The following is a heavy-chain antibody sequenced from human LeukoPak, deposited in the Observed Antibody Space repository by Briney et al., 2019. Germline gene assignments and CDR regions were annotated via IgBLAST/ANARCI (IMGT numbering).Heavy chain of an antibody. D-gene: IGHD1-1*01. CDR2: INHSGST. CDR1: GGSFSGYY. Sequence: KASETLSLTCAVYGGSFSGYYWSWIRQPPGKGLEWIGEINHSGSTNYNPSLKSRVTISVDTSKNQFSLKLSSVTAADTAVYYCARNPSVTRRPTTFSDYWGQGTLVTVSS. V-gene: IGHV4-34*01. J-gene: IGHJ4*02. CDR3: ARNPSVTRRPTTFSDY.